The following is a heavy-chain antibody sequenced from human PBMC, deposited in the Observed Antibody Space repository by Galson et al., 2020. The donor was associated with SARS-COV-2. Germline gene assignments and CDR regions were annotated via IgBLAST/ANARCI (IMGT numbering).Heavy chain of an antibody. D-gene: IGHD3-9*01. CDR2: IYYSGST. CDR3: ARTISRSDYGMDV. Sequence: SETLSLTCTVSGYSISSGYYWGWIRQPPGKGLEWIGSIYYSGSTYYNPSLKSRVTISVDTSKNQFSLKLSSVTAADTAVYYCARTISRSDYGMDVWGQGTTVTVSS. J-gene: IGHJ6*02. CDR1: GYSISSGYY. V-gene: IGHV4-38-2*02.